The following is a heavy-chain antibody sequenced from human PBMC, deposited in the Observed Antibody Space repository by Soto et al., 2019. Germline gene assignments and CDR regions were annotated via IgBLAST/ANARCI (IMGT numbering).Heavy chain of an antibody. D-gene: IGHD3-9*01. CDR3: AREDYDILTGYGPSSDSSGMDV. J-gene: IGHJ6*02. CDR1: GFTFSSYA. Sequence: GGSLRLSCAASGFTFSSYAMHWVRQAPGKGLEWVAVISYDGSNKYYADSVKGRFTISRDNSKNTLYLQMNSLRAEDTAVYYCAREDYDILTGYGPSSDSSGMDVCGQRTTVTISS. CDR2: ISYDGSNK. V-gene: IGHV3-30-3*01.